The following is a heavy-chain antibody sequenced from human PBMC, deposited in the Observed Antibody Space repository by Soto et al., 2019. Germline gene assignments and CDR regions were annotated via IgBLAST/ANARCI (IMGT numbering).Heavy chain of an antibody. J-gene: IGHJ3*01. CDR1: GFTIENSV. CDR3: ARAQKWRQLSLNVFDH. D-gene: IGHD5-18*01. V-gene: IGHV3-74*01. Sequence: EVQLVESGGGLVQPGGSLRLSCVASGFTIENSVMHWVRQTPGKGLMSVSRITGAGDGTLYADSVQGRFTISRDNAKNTVYLHMTGLRVEETAVYYCARAQKWRQLSLNVFDHWGQGTTVTVSS. CDR2: ITGAGDGT.